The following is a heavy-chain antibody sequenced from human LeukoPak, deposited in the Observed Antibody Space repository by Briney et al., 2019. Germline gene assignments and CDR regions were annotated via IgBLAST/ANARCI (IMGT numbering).Heavy chain of an antibody. CDR3: ARERDGRFFDY. Sequence: GGSLRLSCAVSGLIFRSYWMSWVRQAPGKGLEWVANINQDGSEKYFVDSVKGRFTISGDNAKNSLHLQMNTLRAEDTAVYYCARERDGRFFDYWGQGTLVTVSS. CDR1: GLIFRSYW. D-gene: IGHD5-24*01. V-gene: IGHV3-7*01. J-gene: IGHJ4*02. CDR2: INQDGSEK.